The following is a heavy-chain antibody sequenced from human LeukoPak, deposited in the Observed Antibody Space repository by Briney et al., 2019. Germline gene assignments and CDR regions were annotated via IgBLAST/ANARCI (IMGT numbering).Heavy chain of an antibody. CDR2: NNPNSGGT. CDR1: GNTFTDYY. V-gene: IGHV1-2*02. J-gene: IGHJ3*02. Sequence: ASVKVSCKASGNTFTDYYIHWVRQAPGQGFEWMGWNNPNSGGTNYAQKFQGRVTVTRDTSITTAYMELSRLRSDDTAVYYCATLDAFDIWGQGTMVTVSS. CDR3: ATLDAFDI.